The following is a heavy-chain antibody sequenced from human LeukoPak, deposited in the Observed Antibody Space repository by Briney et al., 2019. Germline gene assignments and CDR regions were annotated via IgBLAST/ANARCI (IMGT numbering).Heavy chain of an antibody. CDR2: INHSGST. J-gene: IGHJ6*03. D-gene: IGHD2-15*01. CDR3: ARVVVAADYYYYYYYMDV. CDR1: GGSFSGYY. V-gene: IGHV4-34*01. Sequence: PSETLSLTCAVYGGSFSGYYWSWIRQPPGKGLEWIGEINHSGSTNYNPSLKSRVTISVDTSKNQFSLKLSSVTAADTAVYYCARVVVAADYYYYYYYMDVWGKGTTVTVSS.